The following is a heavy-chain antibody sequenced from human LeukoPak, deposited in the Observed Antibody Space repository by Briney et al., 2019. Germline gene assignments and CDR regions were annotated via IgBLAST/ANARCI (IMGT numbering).Heavy chain of an antibody. J-gene: IGHJ6*02. Sequence: GRSLRLSCAASGFTFSSYGMHRVRQAPGKGLEWVAVIWYDGSNKYYADSVKGRFTISRDNSKNTLYLQMNSLRAEDTAVYYCARDLSKHYYYGMDVWGQGTTVTVSS. CDR1: GFTFSSYG. D-gene: IGHD4-11*01. V-gene: IGHV3-33*01. CDR3: ARDLSKHYYYGMDV. CDR2: IWYDGSNK.